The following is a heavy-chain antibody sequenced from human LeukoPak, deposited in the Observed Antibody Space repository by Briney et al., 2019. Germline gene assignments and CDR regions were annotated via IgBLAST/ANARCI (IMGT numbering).Heavy chain of an antibody. V-gene: IGHV4-59*12. CDR2: IYYSGRT. CDR1: GDFISSFY. D-gene: IGHD6-13*01. CDR3: AREVRDSSSWYSWFDP. J-gene: IGHJ5*02. Sequence: SETLSLTCTVSGDFISSFYWSWIRQPPGKGLEWIGYIYYSGRTNYNASLKSRVTISVDTSKNQFSLKLTSVSAADTAVYYCAREVRDSSSWYSWFDPWGQGTLVTVSS.